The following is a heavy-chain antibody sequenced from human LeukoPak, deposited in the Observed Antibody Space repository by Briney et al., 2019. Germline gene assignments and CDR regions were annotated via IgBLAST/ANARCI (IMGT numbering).Heavy chain of an antibody. Sequence: ASVKVSCKASGYTFTSYGISWVRQAPGQGLEWMGWISAYNGNTNYAQKLQGRVTMTTDTSTSTAYMELRSLRSDDTAVYYCARPHTSRYYYDSSGYFDYWGQGTLVTVSS. CDR3: ARPHTSRYYYDSSGYFDY. CDR1: GYTFTSYG. CDR2: ISAYNGNT. V-gene: IGHV1-18*01. D-gene: IGHD3-22*01. J-gene: IGHJ4*02.